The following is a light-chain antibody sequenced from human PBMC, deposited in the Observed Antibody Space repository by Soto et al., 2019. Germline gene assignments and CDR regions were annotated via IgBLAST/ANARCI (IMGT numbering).Light chain of an antibody. J-gene: IGKJ5*01. CDR3: QQYENLPT. Sequence: DIQLTQAPSFLSASAGDTVTITCRASQDIRSYLNWYQQKPGRAPKLLIYDASNLEAGVPSRFRGSGSGTDFTFAISRLQPEDIATYYCQQYENLPTFGQGTRLEIK. CDR2: DAS. V-gene: IGKV1-33*01. CDR1: QDIRSY.